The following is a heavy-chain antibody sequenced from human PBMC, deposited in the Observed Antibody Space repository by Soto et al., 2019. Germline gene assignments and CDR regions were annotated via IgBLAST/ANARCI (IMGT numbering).Heavy chain of an antibody. Sequence: GGSLRLSCAASGFTFSSYWMSWVRQAPGKGLEWVANIKQDGSEKYYVDSVKGRFTISRDNAKNSLYLQMNSLRAEDTAVYYCARGGSIKRLGEFIDYWGQGPLVTVSS. CDR3: ARGGSIKRLGEFIDY. D-gene: IGHD3-16*01. J-gene: IGHJ4*02. CDR1: GFTFSSYW. CDR2: IKQDGSEK. V-gene: IGHV3-7*03.